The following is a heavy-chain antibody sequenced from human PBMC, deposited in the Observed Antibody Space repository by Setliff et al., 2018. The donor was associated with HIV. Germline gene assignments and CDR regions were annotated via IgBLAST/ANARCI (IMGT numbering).Heavy chain of an antibody. Sequence: PSETLSLTCTVSGGSISSDTYHYSWIRQPAGKGLEWIGQTYSSGSTKCNPSPKSRVTISVDTSKNQFSLTLSSVTAADTAMYYCATYAGNGGGKGYWGQGTLVTVSS. D-gene: IGHD2-21*01. CDR1: GGSISSDTYH. J-gene: IGHJ4*02. CDR2: TYSSGST. CDR3: ATYAGNGGGKGY. V-gene: IGHV4-61*09.